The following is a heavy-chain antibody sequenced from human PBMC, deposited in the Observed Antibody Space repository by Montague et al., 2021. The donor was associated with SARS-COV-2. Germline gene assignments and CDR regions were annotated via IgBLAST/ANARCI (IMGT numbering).Heavy chain of an antibody. CDR2: IYYSGST. V-gene: IGHV4-31*03. CDR3: ARDKVYGPGRGPRKGRYYCASGGMDV. D-gene: IGHD3-10*01. Sequence: TLSLTCTVSGGSISSCGYYWSWIRQHPGKGLEWIVNIYYSGSTYYNPSLKSRVTISVDTSKNQFSLTLSSVTAADTAVYYCARDKVYGPGRGPRKGRYYCASGGMDVWGQGTTVTVSS. CDR1: GGSISSCGYY. J-gene: IGHJ6*02.